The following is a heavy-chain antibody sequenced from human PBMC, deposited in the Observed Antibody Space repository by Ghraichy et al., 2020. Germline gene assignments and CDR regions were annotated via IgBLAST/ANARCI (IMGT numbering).Heavy chain of an antibody. V-gene: IGHV4-59*01. CDR2: IHDSGNT. J-gene: IGHJ6*02. D-gene: IGHD6-6*01. CDR3: ATTTIAARPQYSGTDV. Sequence: SETLSLTCTVSGDSIKNYYWSWIRQPPGKGLEWIAFIHDSGNTNSNPSLKSRVTVSMDTSKNHLSLRLSSVTDADTATYYCATTTIAARPQYSGTDVWGQGTTVTVSS. CDR1: GDSIKNYY.